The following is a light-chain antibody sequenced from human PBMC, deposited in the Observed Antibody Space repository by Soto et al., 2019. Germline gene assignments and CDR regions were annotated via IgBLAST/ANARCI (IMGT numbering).Light chain of an antibody. Sequence: QSALTQPASVSGSPGQSITISCTGTSSDVGSYNLVSWYQQHSGKAPKLMIYDGSKRPSGVSNRFSGSKSGNTASLTISGLQAEDEADYYCCSYAGSVVFGGGTKLTVL. CDR1: SSDVGSYNL. CDR3: CSYAGSVV. CDR2: DGS. J-gene: IGLJ2*01. V-gene: IGLV2-23*01.